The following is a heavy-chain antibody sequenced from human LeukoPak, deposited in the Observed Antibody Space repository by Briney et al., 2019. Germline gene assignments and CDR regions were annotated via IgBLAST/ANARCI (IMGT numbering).Heavy chain of an antibody. Sequence: SETLSLTCTVSGGSISSSSYYWGWIRQPPGKGLEWIGSIYYSGSTYYNPSLKSRVTISVDTSKNQFSLKLSSVTAADTAVYYCARQYFLVLSLYYFDYWGQGSLVTVSS. J-gene: IGHJ4*02. CDR1: GGSISSSSYY. CDR2: IYYSGST. V-gene: IGHV4-39*01. D-gene: IGHD2/OR15-2a*01. CDR3: ARQYFLVLSLYYFDY.